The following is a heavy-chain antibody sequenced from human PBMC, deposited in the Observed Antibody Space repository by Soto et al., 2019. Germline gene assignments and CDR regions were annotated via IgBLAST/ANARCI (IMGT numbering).Heavy chain of an antibody. CDR2: INHSGST. V-gene: IGHV4-34*01. Sequence: PSETLSLTCAVYGGSFSGYYWSWIRQPPGKGLEWIGEINHSGSTNYNPSLKSRVTISVDTSKNQFSLKLSSVTAADTAVYYCARRGYSYGNNSFDYWGQGTLVTVSS. CDR3: ARRGYSYGNNSFDY. D-gene: IGHD5-18*01. CDR1: GGSFSGYY. J-gene: IGHJ4*02.